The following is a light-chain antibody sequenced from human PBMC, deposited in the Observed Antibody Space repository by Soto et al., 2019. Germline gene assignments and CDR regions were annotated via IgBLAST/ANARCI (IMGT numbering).Light chain of an antibody. Sequence: EIVMTQSPASLSVSPGETATLSCRASQSISNSLAWYQQKPGQAPSLLIYGASTRATGIPARFSGSGSGTEFTLTISSLQSEDSALYYCQQYNNWPPQYTFGQGTKLQIK. CDR2: GAS. V-gene: IGKV3-15*01. CDR1: QSISNS. J-gene: IGKJ2*01. CDR3: QQYNNWPPQYT.